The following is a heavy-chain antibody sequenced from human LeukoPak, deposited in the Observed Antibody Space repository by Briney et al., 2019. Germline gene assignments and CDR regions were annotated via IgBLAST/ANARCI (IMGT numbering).Heavy chain of an antibody. Sequence: SETLSLTCSVSGGYIRSTNYYRGWIRQPPGRGLEWIGSVYYSGSTYSNPSLKSRVTVSVDTSKNQFSLKLSSVTAADTAVYYCVRLYYDSRGYYWFDPWGQGTLVTVSS. J-gene: IGHJ5*02. D-gene: IGHD3-22*01. CDR3: VRLYYDSRGYYWFDP. CDR2: VYYSGST. CDR1: GGYIRSTNYY. V-gene: IGHV4-39*01.